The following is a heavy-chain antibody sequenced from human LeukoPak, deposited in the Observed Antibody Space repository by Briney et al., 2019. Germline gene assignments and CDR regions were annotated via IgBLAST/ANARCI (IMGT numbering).Heavy chain of an antibody. CDR1: GFTFSTYA. Sequence: GGSLRLSCAASGFTFSTYAMHWVRQAPGKGLEWVAVISYDGRDKKYADSVKGRFSISGDNSKNTLYLQMDSLRSEDTAVYYCAKDSGNYAKYYFDYWGQGTLVTVSS. CDR3: AKDSGNYAKYYFDY. J-gene: IGHJ4*02. D-gene: IGHD1-26*01. CDR2: ISYDGRDK. V-gene: IGHV3-30*04.